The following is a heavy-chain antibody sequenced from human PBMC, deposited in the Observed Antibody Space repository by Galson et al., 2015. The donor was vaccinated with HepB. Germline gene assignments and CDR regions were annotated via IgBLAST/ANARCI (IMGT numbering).Heavy chain of an antibody. D-gene: IGHD3-3*01. CDR3: ARDSLYPRFLAPQYNWFDP. Sequence: SVKVSCKASGYTFTSYDINWVRQATGQGLEWMGWMNPNSGNTGYAQKFQGRVTMTRNTSISAAYMELSSLRSEDTAVYYCARDSLYPRFLAPQYNWFDPWGQGTLVTVSS. V-gene: IGHV1-8*01. CDR2: MNPNSGNT. J-gene: IGHJ5*02. CDR1: GYTFTSYD.